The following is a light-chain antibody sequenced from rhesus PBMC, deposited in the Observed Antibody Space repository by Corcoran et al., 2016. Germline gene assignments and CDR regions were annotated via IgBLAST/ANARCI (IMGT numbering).Light chain of an antibody. J-gene: IGKJ2*01. CDR1: QSVSSY. Sequence: QVILTQSPATLSLSPGERATLSCRASQSVSSYLAWYQQKPGQAPRLRINGASSRATGIPDRFSGSGSGTDFTPTIGSLEPEDVGVYHCYQHSSGYSFGQGTKVEIK. CDR2: GAS. V-gene: IGKV3-10*01. CDR3: YQHSSGYS.